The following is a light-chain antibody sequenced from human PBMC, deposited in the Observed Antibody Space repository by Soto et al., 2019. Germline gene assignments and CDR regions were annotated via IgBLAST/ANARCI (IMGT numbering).Light chain of an antibody. CDR3: EVLNMYPLN. CDR2: AAT. CDR1: QAISSY. Sequence: DIQLTQSPSFLSASVGDRVTITCRASQAISSYLAWYQQKPGKAPKVLISAATTLQSGIPSRFSGSGSATEFTLTISSLQPEDCATYYCEVLNMYPLNFGGGTKVEIK. J-gene: IGKJ4*01. V-gene: IGKV1-9*01.